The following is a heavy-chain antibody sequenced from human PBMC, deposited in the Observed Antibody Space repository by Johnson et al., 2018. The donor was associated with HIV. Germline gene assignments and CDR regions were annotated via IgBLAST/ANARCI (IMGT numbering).Heavy chain of an antibody. CDR3: AKGAGYWAFDI. J-gene: IGHJ3*02. CDR2: ISGSGGST. V-gene: IGHV3-23*04. D-gene: IGHD2-2*03. CDR1: GFTFSDYY. Sequence: EVQVVESGGGLVKPGGSLRLSCAASGFTFSDYYMSWIRQAPGKGLEWVSAISGSGGSTYYADSVKGRFTISRDNSKNTLYLQMNSLRAGDTAVYYFAKGAGYWAFDIWGQGTMVTVSS.